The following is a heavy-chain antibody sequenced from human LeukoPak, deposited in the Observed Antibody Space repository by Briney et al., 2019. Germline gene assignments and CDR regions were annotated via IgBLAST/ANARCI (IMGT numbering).Heavy chain of an antibody. J-gene: IGHJ3*02. CDR2: INPSGGST. CDR3: ARAYCGGDCPDAFDI. D-gene: IGHD2-21*02. CDR1: GYTFTSYY. V-gene: IGHV1-46*01. Sequence: GASVKVSCKASGYTFTSYYMHWVRQAPGQGLEWMGLINPSGGSTSYAQKFQGRVTMTRDTSTSTVYMELSSLRSEDTAVYYCARAYCGGDCPDAFDIWGQGTMVTVSS.